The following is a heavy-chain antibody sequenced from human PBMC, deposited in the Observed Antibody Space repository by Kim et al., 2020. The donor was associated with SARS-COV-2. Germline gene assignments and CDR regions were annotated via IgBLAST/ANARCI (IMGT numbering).Heavy chain of an antibody. D-gene: IGHD3-10*01. Sequence: SFQGQVTISADKSISTAYLQWSSLKASDTAMYYCARSYYYGSGSYLGFDPWGQGTLVTVSS. J-gene: IGHJ5*02. V-gene: IGHV5-51*01. CDR3: ARSYYYGSGSYLGFDP.